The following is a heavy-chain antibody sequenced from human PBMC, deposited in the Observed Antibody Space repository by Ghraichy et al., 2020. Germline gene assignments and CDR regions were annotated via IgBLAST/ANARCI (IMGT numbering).Heavy chain of an antibody. CDR2: VYSSGRT. J-gene: IGHJ4*02. D-gene: IGHD6-13*01. CDR1: GGSTGSSSYY. V-gene: IGHV4-39*01. CDR3: ASGYSNTWSRPTFDY. Sequence: SETLSLTCTVSGGSTGSSSYYWSWIRQPPGKGLEWIGSVYSSGRTYYNASLKGRVTIAADTSKNQFSLKLNSVTAADTALYYCASGYSNTWSRPTFDYWGQGTLVTVSS.